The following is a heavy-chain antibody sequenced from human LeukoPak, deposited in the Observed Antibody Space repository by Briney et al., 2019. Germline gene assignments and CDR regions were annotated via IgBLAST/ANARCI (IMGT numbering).Heavy chain of an antibody. CDR3: ARVIYCSASSCTGGVFDI. CDR2: IYSGGGT. CDR1: GFTVSSNY. V-gene: IGHV3-53*01. D-gene: IGHD2-15*01. Sequence: GGSLRLSCAASGFTVSSNYMSWVRQAPGKGLEWVSVIYSGGGTYYADSVKGRFTISRDNSKNTLYLQMNSLRVEDTAVYYCARVIYCSASSCTGGVFDIWGQGTMVTVSS. J-gene: IGHJ3*02.